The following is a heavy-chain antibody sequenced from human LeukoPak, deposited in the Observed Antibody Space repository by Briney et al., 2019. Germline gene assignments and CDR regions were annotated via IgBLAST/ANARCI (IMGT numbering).Heavy chain of an antibody. CDR1: GFTFSSYW. CDR3: ALYSILRTYYYDSSGYFLY. CDR2: IKQDGSEK. V-gene: IGHV3-7*05. J-gene: IGHJ4*02. D-gene: IGHD3-22*01. Sequence: GGSLILSCAASGFTFSSYWMSWVRQAPGKGLEWVANIKQDGSEKYYVDSVKGRFTISRDNAKNSLYLQMNSLRAEDTAVYFCALYSILRTYYYDSSGYFLYWGQGTLVTVSS.